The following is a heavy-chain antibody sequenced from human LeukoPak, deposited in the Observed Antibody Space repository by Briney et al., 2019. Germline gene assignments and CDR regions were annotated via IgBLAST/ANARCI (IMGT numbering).Heavy chain of an antibody. CDR2: INSDGSST. D-gene: IGHD3-3*01. CDR1: GFTFSSYW. J-gene: IGHJ6*02. V-gene: IGHV3-74*01. CDR3: ARVYEGRSNYDFWSGYFYYYYYGMDV. Sequence: GGSLRLSCAASGFTFSSYWMHWVRQAPGKGLVWVSRINSDGSSTSYADSVKGRFTISRDNAKNSLYLQMNSLRAEDTAVYYCARVYEGRSNYDFWSGYFYYYYYGMDVWGQGTTVTVSS.